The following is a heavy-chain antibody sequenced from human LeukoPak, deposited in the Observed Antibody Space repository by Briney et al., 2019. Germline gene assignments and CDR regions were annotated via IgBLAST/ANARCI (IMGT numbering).Heavy chain of an antibody. CDR3: ARDCYGLDY. Sequence: PGRSLRLSCAASGFTFSSYAMHWVRQAPGKGLEWVAVIRYDGSNKYYADSVKGRFTISRDNSKNTLYLQMNSLRAEDTAVYYCARDCYGLDYWGQGTLVTVSS. V-gene: IGHV3-33*01. D-gene: IGHD2-2*01. CDR2: IRYDGSNK. CDR1: GFTFSSYA. J-gene: IGHJ4*02.